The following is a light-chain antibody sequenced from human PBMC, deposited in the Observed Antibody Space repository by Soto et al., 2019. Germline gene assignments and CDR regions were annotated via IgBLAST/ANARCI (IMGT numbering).Light chain of an antibody. CDR2: AAS. V-gene: IGKV1-27*01. J-gene: IGKJ3*01. CDR3: QKYNSAPCT. CDR1: QGISNY. Sequence: DIQMTQSPSSLSASVGDRVAITCRASQGISNYLAWYQQKPGQVPKLLIYAASTLQSGVPSRFSGSGSGTDFTLTISSLQPEDVATYYCQKYNSAPCTFGPGPKVDIK.